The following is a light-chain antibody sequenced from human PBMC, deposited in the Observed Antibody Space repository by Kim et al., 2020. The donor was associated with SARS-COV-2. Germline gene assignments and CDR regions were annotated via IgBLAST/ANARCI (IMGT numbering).Light chain of an antibody. CDR1: SGSIARNY. CDR3: QSYANCNLV. CDR2: KHY. J-gene: IGLJ3*02. V-gene: IGLV6-57*03. Sequence: GKPATTSCTRSSGSIARNYVQWYQQRPGSGPTTLISKHYQRPSGLPDRFSGSIDSSSNSASLTISGMKTGDEADYYCQSYANCNLVFGGGTQLTVL.